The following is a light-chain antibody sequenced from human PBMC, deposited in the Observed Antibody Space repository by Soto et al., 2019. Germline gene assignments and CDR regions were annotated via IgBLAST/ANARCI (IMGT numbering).Light chain of an antibody. J-gene: IGKJ5*01. Sequence: DIVMTHSPDSLAVSLRERATINCKSSQSVSSSYLAGYQQKRGQAPTLLIFDASSRASGTPERFSGSGSGTDFTLPISRLEPEDFAVYYCQEYDGAPPITFGLGTRLET. CDR2: DAS. CDR3: QEYDGAPPIT. V-gene: IGKV3-20*01. CDR1: QSVSSSY.